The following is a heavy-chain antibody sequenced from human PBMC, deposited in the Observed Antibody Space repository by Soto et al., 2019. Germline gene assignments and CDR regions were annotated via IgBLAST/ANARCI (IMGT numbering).Heavy chain of an antibody. Sequence: GASVKVSCKASGYTFTSYGISWVRQAPGQGLEWMGWISAYNGNTNYAQMLQGRVTMTTDTSTSTAYMELRSLRSDDTAVYYCARDGSGLPTSSQNWFDPWGQGTLVTVSS. V-gene: IGHV1-18*01. CDR2: ISAYNGNT. D-gene: IGHD6-19*01. CDR3: ARDGSGLPTSSQNWFDP. J-gene: IGHJ5*02. CDR1: GYTFTSYG.